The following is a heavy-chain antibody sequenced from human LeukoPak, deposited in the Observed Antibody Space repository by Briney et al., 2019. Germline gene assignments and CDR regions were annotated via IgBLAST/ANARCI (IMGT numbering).Heavy chain of an antibody. CDR1: GGSISSYY. CDR3: ATTTIKYYYYGMDV. D-gene: IGHD1-26*01. Sequence: KPSETLSLTCTVSGGSISSYYWSWIRQPPGKGLEWIGYIYNSGSTNYNPSLKSRVTISVDTSKNQFSLKLSSVTAADTAVYYCATTTIKYYYYGMDVWGQGTTVAVSS. V-gene: IGHV4-59*08. J-gene: IGHJ6*02. CDR2: IYNSGST.